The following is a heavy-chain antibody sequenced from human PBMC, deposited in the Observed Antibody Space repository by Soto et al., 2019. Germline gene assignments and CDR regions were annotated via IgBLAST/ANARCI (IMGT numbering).Heavy chain of an antibody. CDR1: GFTFSDYY. D-gene: IGHD3-10*01. J-gene: IGHJ4*02. CDR2: ISGSGTTI. CDR3: ANDPYYYDSEN. Sequence: PGGSLRLSCAASGFTFSDYYMTWIRQPPGKGLEWVSYISGSGTTIYYADSVKGRFTVSRDNARNSLYLQMNSLRAEDTAFYYCANDPYYYDSENWGQGTLVTVSS. V-gene: IGHV3-11*01.